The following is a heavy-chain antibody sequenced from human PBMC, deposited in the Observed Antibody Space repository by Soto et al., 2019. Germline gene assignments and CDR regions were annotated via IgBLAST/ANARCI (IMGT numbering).Heavy chain of an antibody. Sequence: ASVKVSCKASGYTFTGYYMHWVRQAPGQGLEWMGWINPNSGGTNYAQKFQGRVTMTRDTSISTAYMELSRLRSDDTAVYYCASPLPYSYGYYYYYYGMDVWGQGTTVTVSS. CDR1: GYTFTGYY. CDR2: INPNSGGT. J-gene: IGHJ6*02. V-gene: IGHV1-2*02. D-gene: IGHD5-18*01. CDR3: ASPLPYSYGYYYYYYGMDV.